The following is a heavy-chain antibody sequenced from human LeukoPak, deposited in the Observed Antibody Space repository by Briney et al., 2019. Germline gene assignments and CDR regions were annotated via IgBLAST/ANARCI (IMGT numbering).Heavy chain of an antibody. V-gene: IGHV3-74*01. J-gene: IGHJ4*02. D-gene: IGHD1-26*01. CDR3: AKGGNVVGATETDY. CDR1: GFTFSSYW. Sequence: PGGSLRLSCAASGFTFSSYWMHWVRQAPGKGLVWVSRINSDGSSTSYADSVKGRFTISRDNAKNTLYLQMNSLRAGDTAVYYCAKGGNVVGATETDYWGQGTLVTVSS. CDR2: INSDGSST.